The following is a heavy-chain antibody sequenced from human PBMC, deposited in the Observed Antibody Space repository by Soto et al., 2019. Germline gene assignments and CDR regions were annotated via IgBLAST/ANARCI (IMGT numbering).Heavy chain of an antibody. CDR2: ISGSGGST. CDR1: GFTFRSYT. V-gene: IGHV3-23*01. J-gene: IGHJ6*02. Sequence: EVQLLESGGGLVQPGGSLRLSCAASGFTFRSYTMSWVRQAPGKGLEWVSAISGSGGSTYYADSVKGRFTISRDNSKNTLYLQMNSLRAEDTAVYYCAKSRPAVVVPIAHTHYYYFYGMDVWGQGTTVTVSS. D-gene: IGHD2-2*01. CDR3: AKSRPAVVVPIAHTHYYYFYGMDV.